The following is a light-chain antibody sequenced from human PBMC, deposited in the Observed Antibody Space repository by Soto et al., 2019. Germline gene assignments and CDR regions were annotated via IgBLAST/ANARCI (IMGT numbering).Light chain of an antibody. Sequence: EIVLTQSPATLSLSPGERATLSCRASQSVRSCLGWYHQKPGQAPRLLIYDASNRATGIPARFSGSGSGTDFTLTISSLEPEDFAVYYCQQRSNWPLTFGGGTKVEIK. J-gene: IGKJ4*01. CDR2: DAS. CDR1: QSVRSC. V-gene: IGKV3-11*01. CDR3: QQRSNWPLT.